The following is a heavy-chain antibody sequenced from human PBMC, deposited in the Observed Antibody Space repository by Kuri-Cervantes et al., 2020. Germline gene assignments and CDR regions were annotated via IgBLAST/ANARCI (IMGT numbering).Heavy chain of an antibody. V-gene: IGHV1-18*01. CDR1: GYTFTNYG. D-gene: IGHD2-15*01. J-gene: IGHJ4*02. Sequence: VPVSCKASGYTFTNYGISWVRQAPGQGLEWMGWIRDYNGYPNYAQKRQGRVTMTTDTSTRTAYMELRSLRSDDTAVYYCARDRHCSPCDYWGQGTLVTVSS. CDR3: ARDRHCSPCDY. CDR2: IRDYNGYP.